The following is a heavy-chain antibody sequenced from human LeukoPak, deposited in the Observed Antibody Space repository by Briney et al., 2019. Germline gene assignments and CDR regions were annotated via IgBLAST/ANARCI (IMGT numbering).Heavy chain of an antibody. V-gene: IGHV1-2*02. D-gene: IGHD3-9*01. CDR2: INPNSGGT. CDR1: GYTFTGYY. CDR3: ATDILTGYYNGAFDI. Sequence: ASVKVSCKASGYTFTGYYMHWVRQAPGQGLEWMGWINPNSGGTNYAQKFQGRVTMTRDTSISTAYMELSRLRSDETAVYYCATDILTGYYNGAFDIWGQGTMVTVSS. J-gene: IGHJ3*02.